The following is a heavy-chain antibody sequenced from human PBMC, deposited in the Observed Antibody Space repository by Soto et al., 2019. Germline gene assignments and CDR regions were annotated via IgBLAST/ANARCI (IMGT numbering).Heavy chain of an antibody. CDR3: ARARTQRTNYDFWSGYYTEWFDP. CDR1: GYTFTSYD. D-gene: IGHD3-3*01. J-gene: IGHJ5*02. CDR2: MNPNSGNT. Sequence: VASVKVSCKASGYTFTSYDINWVRQATGQGLEWMGWMNPNSGNTGYAQKFQGRVTMTRNTSISTAYMELSSLRSEDTAVYYCARARTQRTNYDFWSGYYTEWFDPWGQGTLVTVSS. V-gene: IGHV1-8*01.